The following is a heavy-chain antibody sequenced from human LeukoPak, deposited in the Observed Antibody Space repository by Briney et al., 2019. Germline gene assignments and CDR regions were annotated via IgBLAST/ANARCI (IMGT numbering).Heavy chain of an antibody. CDR1: GFTFSSYA. Sequence: GGSLRLSCAASGFTFSSYAMHWVRQAPGKGLEWVAVISYDGSNKYYADSVKGRFTISRDNSKNTLYLQMNSLRAEDTAVYYCATRFDYWGQGTLVTVSS. V-gene: IGHV3-30-3*01. J-gene: IGHJ4*02. CDR2: ISYDGSNK. CDR3: ATRFDY.